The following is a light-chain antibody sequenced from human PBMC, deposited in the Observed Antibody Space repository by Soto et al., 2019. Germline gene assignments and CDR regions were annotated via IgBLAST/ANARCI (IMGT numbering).Light chain of an antibody. CDR2: QDS. CDR1: KLGDKY. CDR3: QAWDSTVV. V-gene: IGLV3-1*01. Sequence: ELTQPPSVSVSPGQTASITCSGDKLGDKYACWYQQKPGQSPVLVTYQDSKRPSGIPERFSGSNSGNTATLTISGTQAMDEADYYCQAWDSTVVFGGGTKLTVL. J-gene: IGLJ2*01.